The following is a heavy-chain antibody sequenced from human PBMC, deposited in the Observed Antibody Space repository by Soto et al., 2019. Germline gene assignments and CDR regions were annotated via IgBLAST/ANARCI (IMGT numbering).Heavy chain of an antibody. V-gene: IGHV4-30-2*01. CDR2: IYHSGST. Sequence: LSLTCAVCGGSISSVGYSWIWILQPPGKGLEWIGYIYHSGSTYYNPSLKSRVTISVDRSKNQFSLKLSSVTAAATAVYYCARVARLLLSSIDSWGQATLVTVSS. CDR3: ARVARLLLSSIDS. D-gene: IGHD2-15*01. J-gene: IGHJ5*01. CDR1: GGSISSVGYS.